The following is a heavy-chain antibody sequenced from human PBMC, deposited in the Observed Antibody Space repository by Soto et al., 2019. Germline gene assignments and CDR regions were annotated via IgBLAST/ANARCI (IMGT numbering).Heavy chain of an antibody. D-gene: IGHD1-7*01. CDR3: ARDMTRTVVPYFDF. V-gene: IGHV1-69*06. Sequence: QVQLVQSGAEVKKPGSSVKVSCKASGGTFSNYVVNWVRQAPVQGLEWMGRITPISRAANYAQKFQGRVTITADKSTSTSYMELSSLRSEDTAVYYCARDMTRTVVPYFDFWGQGTLVTVSS. J-gene: IGHJ4*02. CDR2: ITPISRAA. CDR1: GGTFSNYV.